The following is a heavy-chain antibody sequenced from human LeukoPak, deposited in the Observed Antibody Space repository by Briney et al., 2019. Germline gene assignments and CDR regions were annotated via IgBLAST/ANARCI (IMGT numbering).Heavy chain of an antibody. J-gene: IGHJ5*02. CDR1: GGSFSGYY. CDR3: ARGSLNFWSGYPNWFDP. D-gene: IGHD3-3*01. CDR2: INHSGST. V-gene: IGHV4-34*01. Sequence: ASETLSLTCAVYGGSFSGYYWSWIRQPPGKGLEWIGEINHSGSTNYNPSLKSRVTISVDTSKNQFSLKLSSVTAADTAVYYCARGSLNFWSGYPNWFDPWGQGTLVTVSS.